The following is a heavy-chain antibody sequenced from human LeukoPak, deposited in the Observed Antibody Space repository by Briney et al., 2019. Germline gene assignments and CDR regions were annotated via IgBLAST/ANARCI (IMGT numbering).Heavy chain of an antibody. CDR1: GYTFTDYY. CDR3: ARDGNFDI. D-gene: IGHD4-23*01. V-gene: IGHV1-2*02. CDR2: INPNRGGT. J-gene: IGHJ3*02. Sequence: GASVKVSCKASGYTFTDYYIHWVRQAPGPGLEWMGWINPNRGGTNYAQKFQGRVTMTRDTTISTVYMDLSWLRSDDTALYYCARDGNFDIWGQGTMVTVSS.